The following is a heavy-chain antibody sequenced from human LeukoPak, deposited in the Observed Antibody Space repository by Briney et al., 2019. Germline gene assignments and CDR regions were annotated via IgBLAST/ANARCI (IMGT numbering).Heavy chain of an antibody. V-gene: IGHV1-8*01. CDR1: GYTFTSYD. D-gene: IGHD3-10*01. CDR2: MNPNGGNT. J-gene: IGHJ6*03. CDR3: ARVGSGSYWAPGYYYYYMDV. Sequence: GASVKVSCTASGYTFTSYDINWVRQATGQGLEWMGWMNPNGGNTGYAQKFQGRVTMTRNTSISTAYMELSSLRSEDTAVYYCARVGSGSYWAPGYYYYYMDVWGKGTTVTISS.